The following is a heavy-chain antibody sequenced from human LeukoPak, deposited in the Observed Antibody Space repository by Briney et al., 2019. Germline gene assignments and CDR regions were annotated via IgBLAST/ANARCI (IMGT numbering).Heavy chain of an antibody. J-gene: IGHJ4*02. CDR1: GFTFSSYS. Sequence: GGSLRLSCAASGFTFSSYSMNWVRQAPGKGLEWLTVISDTGSNKHYADSVKGRFTISRNDSRNTLYLQMNSLRTEDTAVYYCAKDWREGYNYVDYWGQGTLVTVSS. V-gene: IGHV3-30*18. CDR3: AKDWREGYNYVDY. CDR2: ISDTGSNK. D-gene: IGHD5-24*01.